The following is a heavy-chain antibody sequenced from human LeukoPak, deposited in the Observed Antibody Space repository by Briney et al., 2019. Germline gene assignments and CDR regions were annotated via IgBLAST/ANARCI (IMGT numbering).Heavy chain of an antibody. J-gene: IGHJ6*02. D-gene: IGHD3-10*01. CDR1: GGSISSYY. Sequence: PSETLSLTCTVSGGSISSYYWSWIRQPPGKGLEWIGYIYYSGSTNYNPSLKSRVTISVDTSKNQFSLKLSSVTAADAAVYYCARHLFDYYGSGSQTRYGMDVWGQGTTVTVSS. CDR3: ARHLFDYYGSGSQTRYGMDV. CDR2: IYYSGST. V-gene: IGHV4-59*08.